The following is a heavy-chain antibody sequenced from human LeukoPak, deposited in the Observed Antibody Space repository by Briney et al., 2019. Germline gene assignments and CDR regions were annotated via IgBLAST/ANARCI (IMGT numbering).Heavy chain of an antibody. J-gene: IGHJ4*02. CDR1: GFTFRDYS. V-gene: IGHV3-23*01. CDR3: VKERDRGIDVADDFDL. D-gene: IGHD6-19*01. CDR2: ISILTFT. Sequence: GGSLRLSCAASGFTFRDYSMAWVRQVPGGGREWVSAISILTFTLYADPVRGRFIISRDNSKNPLYLQMNNLRAADTAVYYCVKERDRGIDVADDFDLWGQGTLVTVSS.